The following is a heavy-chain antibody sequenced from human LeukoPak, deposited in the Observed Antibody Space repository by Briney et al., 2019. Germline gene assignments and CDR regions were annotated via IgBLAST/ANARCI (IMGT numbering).Heavy chain of an antibody. CDR2: IYYSGGT. D-gene: IGHD4-23*01. Sequence: SETLSLTCTVSGGSISSYYWSWIRQPPGKGLECIGYIYYSGGTNYNPSLKSRVTISVDTSKNQFSLKLSSVTAADTAVYYCARVQAYGGKGYFDYWGQGTLVTVSS. CDR1: GGSISSYY. CDR3: ARVQAYGGKGYFDY. J-gene: IGHJ4*02. V-gene: IGHV4-59*01.